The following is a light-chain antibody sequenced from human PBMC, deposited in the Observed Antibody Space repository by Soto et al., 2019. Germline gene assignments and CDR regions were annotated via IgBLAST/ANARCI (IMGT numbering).Light chain of an antibody. CDR2: GTS. CDR3: QQYGNSPLT. Sequence: EIVLTQSPGTLSLSPGEGATLSCRASQSISSSYLAWYQQKPGLAPRLLIYGTSSRAPGIPDRFSGTGFGTDFTLTISRLEPEGFAVYFCQQYGNSPLTFGGGTKVEIK. J-gene: IGKJ4*01. V-gene: IGKV3-20*01. CDR1: QSISSSY.